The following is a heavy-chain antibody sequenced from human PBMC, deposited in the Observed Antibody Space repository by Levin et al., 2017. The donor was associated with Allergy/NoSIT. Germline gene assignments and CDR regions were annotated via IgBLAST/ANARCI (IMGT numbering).Heavy chain of an antibody. D-gene: IGHD3-10*01. V-gene: IGHV1-2*02. CDR2: INPNSGGT. J-gene: IGHJ4*02. Sequence: GASVKVSCKASGYTFTGYYMHWVRQAPGQGLEWMGWINPNSGGTNYAQKFQGRVTMTRDTSISTAYIELSRRRSDETAVYYCASRWFGEMGYFDYWGQGTLVTVSS. CDR3: ASRWFGEMGYFDY. CDR1: GYTFTGYY.